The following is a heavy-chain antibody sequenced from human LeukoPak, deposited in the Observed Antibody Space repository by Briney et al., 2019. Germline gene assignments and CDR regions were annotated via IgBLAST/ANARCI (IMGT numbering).Heavy chain of an antibody. Sequence: SETLSLTCTVSGGSISSYYWSWIRQPAGKGLEWIGRIYTSGSTNYNPSLKSRVTISVDTSKNQFSLKLSSVTAADTAVYYCARTTMVRGTYYMDVWGKGTTVTVSS. CDR2: IYTSGST. CDR1: GGSISSYY. J-gene: IGHJ6*03. D-gene: IGHD3-10*01. V-gene: IGHV4-4*07. CDR3: ARTTMVRGTYYMDV.